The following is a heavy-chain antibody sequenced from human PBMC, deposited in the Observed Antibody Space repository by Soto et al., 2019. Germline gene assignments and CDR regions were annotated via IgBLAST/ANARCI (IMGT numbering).Heavy chain of an antibody. CDR1: GGSFSGYY. CDR2: INHSGST. V-gene: IGHV4-34*01. J-gene: IGHJ4*02. Sequence: QVQLQQWGAGLLKPSETLSLTCAVYGGSFSGYYWSWIRQPPGKGLELIGEINHSGSTNYNPSLRCRVTISVDTSKNQFSLKLSCVTAADTAVYYCARGCCSGGSCTTYYFDYWGQGTLVTVSS. D-gene: IGHD2-15*01. CDR3: ARGCCSGGSCTTYYFDY.